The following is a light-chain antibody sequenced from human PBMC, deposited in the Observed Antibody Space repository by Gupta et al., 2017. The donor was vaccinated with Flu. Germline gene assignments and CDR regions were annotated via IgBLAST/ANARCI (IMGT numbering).Light chain of an antibody. CDR2: GDT. V-gene: IGLV1-40*01. J-gene: IGLJ1*01. CDR1: MSNIGGGSD. Sequence: QSVLTQPPSVSGAPGQRVTISCTGRMSNIGGGSDVHWYQHVPGSAPKLLIYGDTYRPSGVPDRFSGSKSGSSASLAITGLQAEDEADYYCQPYDSSLRGYVFGTGTKVTAL. CDR3: QPYDSSLRGYV.